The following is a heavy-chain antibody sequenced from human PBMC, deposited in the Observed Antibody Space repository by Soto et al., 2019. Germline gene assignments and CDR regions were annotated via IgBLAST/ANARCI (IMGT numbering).Heavy chain of an antibody. CDR2: IIAYVGKA. V-gene: IGHV1-18*01. J-gene: IGHJ6*02. CDR1: GYRFTSYG. Sequence: ASVKVSCKASGYRFTSYGINWVRQVPGQGLEWLGWIIAYVGKANYAQKFQGRVTITTDTSTSTAYMELSSLRSEDTAVYYCARHDCISTSCYYYYYYSMDVWGQGTTVTVSS. D-gene: IGHD2-2*01. CDR3: ARHDCISTSCYYYYYYSMDV.